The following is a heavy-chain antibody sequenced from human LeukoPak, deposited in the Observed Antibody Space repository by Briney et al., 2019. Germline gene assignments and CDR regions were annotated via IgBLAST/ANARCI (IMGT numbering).Heavy chain of an antibody. V-gene: IGHV1-2*02. CDR1: GYTFTDYG. CDR2: INPNSGGT. Sequence: ASVKVSCKASGYTFTDYGISWVRQAPGQGLEWMGWINPNSGGTHYAQKFQGRVTMTRDTSISTAYMELSRLRSDDTAVYYCALVVPAAQGDYWGQGTLVTVSS. D-gene: IGHD2-2*01. CDR3: ALVVPAAQGDY. J-gene: IGHJ4*02.